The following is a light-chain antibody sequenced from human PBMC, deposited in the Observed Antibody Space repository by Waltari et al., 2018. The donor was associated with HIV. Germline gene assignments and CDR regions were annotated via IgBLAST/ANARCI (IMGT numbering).Light chain of an antibody. CDR1: SSNIGTKT. CDR3: AAWDDSLNAWV. Sequence: QSVLTQPPSASGTPGQRVTISCSGSSSNIGTKTVNWYQQIPGSAPKFLMYGNHVRPSGVPDRFSGSKSGTSASLAISGLRSEDEADYYCAAWDDSLNAWVFGGGTKVTVL. V-gene: IGLV1-44*01. CDR2: GNH. J-gene: IGLJ3*02.